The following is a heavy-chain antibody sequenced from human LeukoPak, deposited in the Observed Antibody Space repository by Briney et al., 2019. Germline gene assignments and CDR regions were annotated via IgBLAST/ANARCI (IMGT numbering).Heavy chain of an antibody. Sequence: ASVKVSCKASGGTFSSYAISWVRQAPGQGLEWMGGIIPIFGTANYAQKFQGRVMITADESTSTAYMELSSLRSEDTAVYYCARDDPFYGSGVIDYWGQGTLVTVSS. CDR1: GGTFSSYA. D-gene: IGHD3-10*01. V-gene: IGHV1-69*01. J-gene: IGHJ4*02. CDR2: IIPIFGTA. CDR3: ARDDPFYGSGVIDY.